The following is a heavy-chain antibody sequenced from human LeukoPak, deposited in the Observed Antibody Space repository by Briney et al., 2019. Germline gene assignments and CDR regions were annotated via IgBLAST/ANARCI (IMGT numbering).Heavy chain of an antibody. CDR3: ARGGVYDYVWGSYRNNWFDP. CDR2: IYYSGST. D-gene: IGHD3-16*02. J-gene: IGHJ5*02. Sequence: SETLSLTCTVSGGSISSYYWSWIRQPPGKGLEWIGYIYYSGSTNYNPSLKRRVTISVDTSKSQFSLKMSSVTAADTAVYYCARGGVYDYVWGSYRNNWFDPWGQGTLVTVSS. V-gene: IGHV4-59*01. CDR1: GGSISSYY.